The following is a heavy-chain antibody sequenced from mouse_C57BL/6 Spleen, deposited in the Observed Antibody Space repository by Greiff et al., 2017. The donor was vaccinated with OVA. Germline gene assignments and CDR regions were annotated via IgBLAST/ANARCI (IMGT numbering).Heavy chain of an antibody. J-gene: IGHJ1*03. D-gene: IGHD2-4*01. CDR2: INYDGSST. CDR1: GFTFSDYY. V-gene: IGHV5-16*01. Sequence: EVKLVESEGGLVQPGSSMKLSCTASGFTFSDYYMAWVRQVPEKGLEWVANINYDGSSTYYLDSLKSRFIISRDNAKNILYLQMSSLKSEDTATYYCARGGRYDYDDGWYFEVWGTGTTVTVSS. CDR3: ARGGRYDYDDGWYFEV.